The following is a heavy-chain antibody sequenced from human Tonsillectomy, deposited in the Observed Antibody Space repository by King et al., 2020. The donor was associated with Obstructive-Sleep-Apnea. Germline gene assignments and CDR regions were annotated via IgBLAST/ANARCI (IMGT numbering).Heavy chain of an antibody. V-gene: IGHV3-73*01. CDR2: IRRKANNYAT. Sequence: EVQLVESGGGLVQPGGSLKLSCAASGFSISGSNIHWVRQATGKGLEWVGRIRRKANNYATAYGASVNGRFTISRDDSKNMAFLQMDSLKTEDTAVYYCVVHWDCSTGTCDRRDYWGPGTGVTVSS. J-gene: IGHJ4*02. CDR1: GFSISGSN. D-gene: IGHD2-2*01. CDR3: VVHWDCSTGTCDRRDY.